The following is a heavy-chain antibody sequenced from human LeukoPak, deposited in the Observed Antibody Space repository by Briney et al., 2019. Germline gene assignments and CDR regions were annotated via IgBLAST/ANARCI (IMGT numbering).Heavy chain of an antibody. D-gene: IGHD2-15*01. CDR3: ARVLGYCSGGSCPH. V-gene: IGHV1-69*04. CDR2: IIPILGIA. CDR1: GGTFSSYA. J-gene: IGHJ4*02. Sequence: GGSVKVSCKASGGTFSSYAISWVRQAPGQGLEWMGRIIPILGIANYAQKFQGRVTITADKSTSTAYMELSSLRSEDTAVYYCARVLGYCSGGSCPHWGQGTLVTVSS.